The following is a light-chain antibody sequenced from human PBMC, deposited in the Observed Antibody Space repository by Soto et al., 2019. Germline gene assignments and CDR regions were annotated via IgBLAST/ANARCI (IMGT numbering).Light chain of an antibody. V-gene: IGKV1-5*03. Sequence: DIPMTQSPSTLSASVGDRVTITCRASQSISSWLAWYQQKPGKAPKLLIYKASSLESGVQSRFSGSGSVTEFTLTNSSLQPDDFSTYYCQPYNSYSRGTFGQGTKVEIK. CDR1: QSISSW. CDR3: QPYNSYSRGT. J-gene: IGKJ1*01. CDR2: KAS.